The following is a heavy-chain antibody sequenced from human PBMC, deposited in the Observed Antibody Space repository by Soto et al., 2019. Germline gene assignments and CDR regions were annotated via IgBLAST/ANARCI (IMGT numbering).Heavy chain of an antibody. CDR3: ARDKGGGFCSGGSCYNDAFDI. V-gene: IGHV3-30-3*01. CDR2: ISSDGSRK. J-gene: IGHJ3*02. D-gene: IGHD2-15*01. CDR1: GFTFSTYT. Sequence: LRLSCTASGFTFSTYTLHWVRQAPGKGLAWLAVISSDGSRKYYADSVKGRFTISRDHSRDTLYLQMNSLRPEDTAVYYCARDKGGGFCSGGSCYNDAFDIWGQGTMVTVSS.